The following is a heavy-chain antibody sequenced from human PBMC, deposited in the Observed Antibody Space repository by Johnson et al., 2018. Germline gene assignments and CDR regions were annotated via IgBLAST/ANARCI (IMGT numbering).Heavy chain of an antibody. J-gene: IGHJ3*02. V-gene: IGHV3-21*01. D-gene: IGHD6-6*01. CDR1: GFTFSNYN. CDR3: ARDQVGSSSAFDI. Sequence: VQLQESGGGLVKPGGSLRLSCAASGFTFSNYNMNWVRQAPGKGLEWVSSISSSSSYIYYADSVKGRFTIARDNAENPRYLQMKSLRAEDTAVYYCARDQVGSSSAFDIWGQGTMVTVSS. CDR2: ISSSSSYI.